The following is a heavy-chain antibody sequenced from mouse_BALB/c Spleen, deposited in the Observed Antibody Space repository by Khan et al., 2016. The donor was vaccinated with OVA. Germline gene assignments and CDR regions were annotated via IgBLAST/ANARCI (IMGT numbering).Heavy chain of an antibody. CDR1: GLNITDTY. CDR3: ARMARR. V-gene: IGHV14-3*02. CDR2: IDPPNGNT. J-gene: IGHJ2*01. Sequence: VQLQQSGAELVKSGATVKSSCTASGLNITDTYTHWPKHWPEQGLEWTGRIDPPNGNTKYDPKFQGKATITADTSSNPAYLQPSSLTSEDTAVYDCARMARRWRQGTTHTVSS.